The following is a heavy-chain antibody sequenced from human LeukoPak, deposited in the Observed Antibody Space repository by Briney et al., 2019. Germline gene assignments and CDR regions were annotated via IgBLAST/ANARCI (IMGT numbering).Heavy chain of an antibody. V-gene: IGHV4-39*01. CDR3: ARHDHTDLGDPNWFDP. Sequence: SETPSLTCIASGGSISSSSYYWGWIRQPPGKGLEWIGSIYYSGSTFYNPSLRSRITISVDTSRNQFSLKLSSVTAADTAVYYCARHDHTDLGDPNWFDPWGQGTLVIVSS. CDR2: IYYSGST. J-gene: IGHJ5*02. CDR1: GGSISSSSYY. D-gene: IGHD4-17*01.